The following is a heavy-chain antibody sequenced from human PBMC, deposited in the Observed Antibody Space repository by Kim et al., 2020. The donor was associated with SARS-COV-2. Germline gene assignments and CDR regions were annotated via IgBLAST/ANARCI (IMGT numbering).Heavy chain of an antibody. D-gene: IGHD3-10*01. CDR2: ISSSSSTI. Sequence: GGSLRLSCAASGFTFSSYSMNWVRQAPGKGLEWVSYISSSSSTIYYADSVKGRFTISRDNAKNSLYLQMNSLRDEDTAVYYCARANGWFREVFYTSERYFDYWGQGTLVTVSS. V-gene: IGHV3-48*02. J-gene: IGHJ4*02. CDR3: ARANGWFREVFYTSERYFDY. CDR1: GFTFSSYS.